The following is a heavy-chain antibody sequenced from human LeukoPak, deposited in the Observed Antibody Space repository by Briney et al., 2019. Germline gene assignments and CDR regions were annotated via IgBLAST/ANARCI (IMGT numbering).Heavy chain of an antibody. V-gene: IGHV4-34*01. D-gene: IGHD2-15*01. CDR1: GGSFSAYY. CDR3: ARGPTISETGYSYC. CDR2: INHRGDT. J-gene: IGHJ4*02. Sequence: SETLSLTCAVSGGSFSAYYWSWVRQSPGKGLEWIAEINHRGDTNYNPSVKSRVTISVDTSKNQFSLKVTSLTAADTAIYYCARGPTISETGYSYCWGKGTLVTVSS.